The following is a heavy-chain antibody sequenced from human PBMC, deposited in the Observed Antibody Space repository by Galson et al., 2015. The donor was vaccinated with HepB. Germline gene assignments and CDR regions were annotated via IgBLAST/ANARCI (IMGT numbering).Heavy chain of an antibody. CDR3: ARDHFRDVDTAPYYGMDV. J-gene: IGHJ6*02. CDR1: GFTFDDYG. CDR2: INWNGGST. V-gene: IGHV3-20*01. Sequence: SLRLSCAASGFTFDDYGMSWVRQAPGKGLEWVSGINWNGGSTGYADSVKGRFTISRDNAKNSLYLQMNSLRAEDTALYHCARDHFRDVDTAPYYGMDVWGQGTTVTVSS. D-gene: IGHD5-18*01.